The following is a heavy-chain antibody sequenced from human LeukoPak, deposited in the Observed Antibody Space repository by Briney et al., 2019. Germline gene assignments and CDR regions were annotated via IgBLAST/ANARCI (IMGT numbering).Heavy chain of an antibody. CDR1: GFTFSSYN. V-gene: IGHV3-48*04. J-gene: IGHJ4*02. CDR2: ISRSSATI. Sequence: GGSLRLSCAASGFTFSSYNMNWVRQAPGKGLEWVSYISRSSATIYYADSVKGRFTISRDNAKNSLYLQMNSLRAEDTAVYYCARDRINYSNYEIDYWGQGTLVTVPS. CDR3: ARDRINYSNYEIDY. D-gene: IGHD4-11*01.